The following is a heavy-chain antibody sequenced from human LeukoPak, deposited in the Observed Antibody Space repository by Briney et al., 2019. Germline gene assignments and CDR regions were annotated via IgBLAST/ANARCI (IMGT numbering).Heavy chain of an antibody. Sequence: ASVKVSCKASGYTFTSYGISWVRQAPGQGLEWMGWISAYNGNTNYAQKLQGRVTMTTDTSTSTAYMELRSLRSDDTAVYYCARVMGIFSGYYYYYYMDVWGKGTTVTISS. V-gene: IGHV1-18*01. CDR2: ISAYNGNT. J-gene: IGHJ6*03. CDR1: GYTFTSYG. D-gene: IGHD3-9*01. CDR3: ARVMGIFSGYYYYYYMDV.